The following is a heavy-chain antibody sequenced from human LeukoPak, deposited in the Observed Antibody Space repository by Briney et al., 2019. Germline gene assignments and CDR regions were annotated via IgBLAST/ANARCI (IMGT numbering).Heavy chain of an antibody. CDR3: ARDQDSSGWDAFYI. V-gene: IGHV3-66*02. CDR2: IYSGGST. D-gene: IGHD3-22*01. J-gene: IGHJ3*02. CDR1: GVTVSSNY. Sequence: GGSLRLSCAASGVTVSSNYMSWVRQAPGKGQEWVSVIYSGGSTYYADSVKGRFTISRDNSKNTLYLQMNSLRAEDTAVYYCARDQDSSGWDAFYIWGQGTMVTVSS.